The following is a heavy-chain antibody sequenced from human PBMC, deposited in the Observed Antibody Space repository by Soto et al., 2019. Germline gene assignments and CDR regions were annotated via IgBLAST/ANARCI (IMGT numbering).Heavy chain of an antibody. V-gene: IGHV3-7*01. Sequence: GGSLRLSCAASRFTFSIYWMSWVRQAPGKGLEWVANINQDGSEEYYVDSVKGRFTISRDNAQNSLYLQMNSLRAEDTAVYYCARAAEAGTVDYWGQGALVTVSS. J-gene: IGHJ4*02. CDR3: ARAAEAGTVDY. CDR2: INQDGSEE. D-gene: IGHD6-19*01. CDR1: RFTFSIYW.